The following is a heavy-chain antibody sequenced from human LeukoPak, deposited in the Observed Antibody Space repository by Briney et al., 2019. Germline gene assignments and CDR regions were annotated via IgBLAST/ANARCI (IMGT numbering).Heavy chain of an antibody. Sequence: GASVKVSCKASGYTFTGYHMHWVRQAPGQGLKWMGWIDPNSGGTNYAQKFQGRVTMTRDTSISTAYMELSRLRSDDTAVYYCARVGYDFWSGYYFWGQGTLVTVSS. V-gene: IGHV1-2*02. CDR1: GYTFTGYH. J-gene: IGHJ4*02. CDR3: ARVGYDFWSGYYF. CDR2: IDPNSGGT. D-gene: IGHD3-3*01.